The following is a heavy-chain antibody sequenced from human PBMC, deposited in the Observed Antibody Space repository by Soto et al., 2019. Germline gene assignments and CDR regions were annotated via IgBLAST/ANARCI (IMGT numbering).Heavy chain of an antibody. CDR1: GYTFTSYD. Sequence: QVQLVQSGAEVKKSGASVKVSCKASGYTFTSYDINWVRQATGQGLEWMGWMNPNSGNTGYAQKLQGRVTMTRNTSISTAYMELSSLRYEDTAVYYCARERSAASTGWFDPWGQGTLVTVSS. V-gene: IGHV1-8*01. CDR2: MNPNSGNT. D-gene: IGHD6-13*01. J-gene: IGHJ5*02. CDR3: ARERSAASTGWFDP.